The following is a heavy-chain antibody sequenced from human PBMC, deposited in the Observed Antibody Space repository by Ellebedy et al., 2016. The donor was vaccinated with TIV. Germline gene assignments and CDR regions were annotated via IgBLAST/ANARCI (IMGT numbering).Heavy chain of an antibody. CDR3: AREGVYDSSASLDY. CDR2: INPNSGGT. V-gene: IGHV1-2*02. D-gene: IGHD3-22*01. CDR1: GYTFTGYY. J-gene: IGHJ4*02. Sequence: ASVKVSCKASGYTFTGYYMHWVRQAPGQGLEWMGWINPNSGGTNYAQKFQGRVTMTRDTSISTAYMELSSLRSEDTAVYYCAREGVYDSSASLDYWGQGTLVTVSS.